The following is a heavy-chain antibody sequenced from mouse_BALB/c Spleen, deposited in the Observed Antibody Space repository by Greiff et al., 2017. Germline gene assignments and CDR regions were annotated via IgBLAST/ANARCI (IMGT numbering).Heavy chain of an antibody. Sequence: VKLMESGPGLVAPSQSLSITCTVSGFSLTSYGVHWVRQPPGKGLEWLGVIWAGGSTNYNSALMSRLSISKDNSKSQVFLKMNSLQTDDTAMYYCASSYPYAMDYWGQGTSVTVSS. CDR3: ASSYPYAMDY. CDR2: IWAGGST. V-gene: IGHV2-9*02. CDR1: GFSLTSYG. J-gene: IGHJ4*01.